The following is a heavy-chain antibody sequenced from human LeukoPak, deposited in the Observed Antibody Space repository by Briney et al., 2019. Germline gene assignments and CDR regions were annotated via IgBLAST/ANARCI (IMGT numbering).Heavy chain of an antibody. Sequence: ASVKVSCKASGDTFTTYYMHWVRQAPGQGLEWMGVINPSGGGTTYSQNFQGRVTMTRDTSTSTVYMELSSLRSEDTAVYYCARGELFYDSSGYYTGDIWGQGTMVTVSS. CDR3: ARGELFYDSSGYYTGDI. V-gene: IGHV1-46*01. CDR2: INPSGGGT. D-gene: IGHD3-22*01. J-gene: IGHJ3*02. CDR1: GDTFTTYY.